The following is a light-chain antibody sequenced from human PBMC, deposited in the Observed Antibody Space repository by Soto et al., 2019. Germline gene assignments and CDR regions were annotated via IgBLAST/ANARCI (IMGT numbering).Light chain of an antibody. J-gene: IGLJ1*01. CDR3: SSYTATSTLPI. CDR1: SSDVGDYDF. Sequence: QSVLTQPASGSGSPGQSITISCTGTSSDVGDYDFVSWYQHYPGKAPQLMIFEVSYRASGVSNRFSGSKSGNTASLTISGLQAEDEADYYCSSYTATSTLPIFGTGTKVTVL. V-gene: IGLV2-14*01. CDR2: EVS.